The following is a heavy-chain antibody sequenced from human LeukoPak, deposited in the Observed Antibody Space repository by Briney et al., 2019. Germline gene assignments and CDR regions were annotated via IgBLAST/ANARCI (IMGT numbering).Heavy chain of an antibody. CDR1: GYTFTSYY. V-gene: IGHV1-18*04. CDR3: ARAWFGEFSNWFDP. J-gene: IGHJ5*02. D-gene: IGHD3-10*01. CDR2: ISAYNGNT. Sequence: ASVKVSCKASGYTFTSYYMHWVRQAPGQGLEWMGWISAYNGNTNYAQKLQGRVTMTTDTSTSTAYMELRSLRSDDTAVYYCARAWFGEFSNWFDPWGQGTLVTVSS.